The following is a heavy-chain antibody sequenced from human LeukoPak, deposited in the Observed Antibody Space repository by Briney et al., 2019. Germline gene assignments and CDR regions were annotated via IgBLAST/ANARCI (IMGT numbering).Heavy chain of an antibody. J-gene: IGHJ4*02. CDR3: ASRRGEQQLLEDY. V-gene: IGHV4-39*01. CDR1: GGSISSSSYY. D-gene: IGHD6-13*01. Sequence: SETLSLTCTVSGGSISSSSYYWGWIRQPPGKGLEWIGSIYYSGGTYYNPSLKSRVTISVDTSKNQFSLKLSSVTAADTAVYYCASRRGEQQLLEDYWGQGTLVTVSS. CDR2: IYYSGGT.